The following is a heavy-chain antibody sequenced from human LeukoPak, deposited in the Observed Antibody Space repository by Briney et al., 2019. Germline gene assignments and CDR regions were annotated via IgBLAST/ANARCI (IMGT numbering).Heavy chain of an antibody. CDR1: GYTFTSYG. Sequence: ASVKVSCKASGYTFTSYGISWVRQAPGQGLEWMGWISAYNGNTDYAQKLQGRVTMTTDTSTSTAYMELRSLRSDDTAVYYCARASVAATIFDYWGQGTLVTVSS. D-gene: IGHD6-19*01. J-gene: IGHJ4*02. CDR2: ISAYNGNT. CDR3: ARASVAATIFDY. V-gene: IGHV1-18*01.